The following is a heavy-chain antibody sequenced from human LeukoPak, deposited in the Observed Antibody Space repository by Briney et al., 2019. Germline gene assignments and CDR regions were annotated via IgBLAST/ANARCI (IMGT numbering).Heavy chain of an antibody. V-gene: IGHV4-34*01. CDR3: ARHSWYGPGFDP. CDR2: INHSGST. CDR1: GGSFSGYY. J-gene: IGHJ5*02. D-gene: IGHD6-13*01. Sequence: PSETLSLTCAVYGGSFSGYYWSWIRQPPGKGLEWIGEINHSGSTNYNPSLKSRVTISVDTSKNQFSLKLSSVTAADTAVYYCARHSWYGPGFDPWGQGTLVTVSS.